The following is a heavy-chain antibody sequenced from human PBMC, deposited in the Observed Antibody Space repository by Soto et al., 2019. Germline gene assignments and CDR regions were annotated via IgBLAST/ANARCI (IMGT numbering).Heavy chain of an antibody. D-gene: IGHD1-26*01. CDR1: GFSFSSYG. V-gene: IGHV3-33*01. Sequence: QVQLVESGGGVVQPGRSLRLSCAASGFSFSSYGMHWVRHAPGKGLEWVAVIWYDGSNKYYADSVKGRFTISRDNSKNTLYLQMNSLRAEDTAVYYCASIATAHDYWGQGTLVTVSS. CDR2: IWYDGSNK. J-gene: IGHJ4*02. CDR3: ASIATAHDY.